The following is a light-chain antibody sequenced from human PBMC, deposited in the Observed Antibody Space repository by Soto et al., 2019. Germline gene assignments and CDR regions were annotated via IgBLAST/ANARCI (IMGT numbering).Light chain of an antibody. CDR2: GNS. Sequence: QSVLTQPPSVSGAPGQRVTISCTGSSSNIGAGYDVHWYQQLPGTAPKLLIYGNSNRPSGVPDRFPGSKSGTSASLAITGLQAEDEADYYCQSYDSSHYVFGTGTKVTVL. J-gene: IGLJ1*01. CDR1: SSNIGAGYD. CDR3: QSYDSSHYV. V-gene: IGLV1-40*01.